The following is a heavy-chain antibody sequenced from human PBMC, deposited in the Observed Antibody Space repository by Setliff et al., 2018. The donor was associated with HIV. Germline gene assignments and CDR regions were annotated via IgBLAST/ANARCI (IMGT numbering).Heavy chain of an antibody. D-gene: IGHD3-9*01. CDR1: GFRFDDYG. V-gene: IGHV3-20*04. CDR2: INWNGGST. CDR3: VREGEYFDTIGHYLVRRFFVL. J-gene: IGHJ3*01. Sequence: GGSLRLSCAASGFRFDDYGMSWVRQAPGKGLDWVSGINWNGGSTGYADSVKGRFTISRDNAKKSVFLHMNSLRGEDTAVYYCVREGEYFDTIGHYLVRRFFVLWGQGTMVTVSS.